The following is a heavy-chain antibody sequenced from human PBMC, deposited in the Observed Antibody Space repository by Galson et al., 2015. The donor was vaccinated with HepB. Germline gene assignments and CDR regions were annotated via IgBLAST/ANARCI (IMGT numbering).Heavy chain of an antibody. D-gene: IGHD6-13*01. Sequence: SLRLSCAASGFTFSSFAMTWVRLAPGKGLDWVAGISGSGDRTYYAGSVKGRLTISRDNSKNTLYLQVNSLRAEDTAAYYCAKGIVRGSSWYGHQDPYYYGMDVWGPGTTVTVSS. J-gene: IGHJ6*02. CDR2: ISGSGDRT. CDR1: GFTFSSFA. CDR3: AKGIVRGSSWYGHQDPYYYGMDV. V-gene: IGHV3-23*01.